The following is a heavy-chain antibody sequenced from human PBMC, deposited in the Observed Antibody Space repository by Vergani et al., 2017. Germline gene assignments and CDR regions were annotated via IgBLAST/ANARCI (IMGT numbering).Heavy chain of an antibody. CDR2: INIGGRT. CDR1: GFTFNSYA. J-gene: IGHJ3*02. V-gene: IGHV3-23*05. D-gene: IGHD4-17*01. Sequence: EVQLLESGGGLVQPGGSLRLSCAASGFTFNSYAMNWVRQAPGKGLEWVSTINIGGRTSYADSVKGRLTLTRDDSKNTLHLQMNSLRPEDTAVYYCARGMTTEATDLDGFHIWGQGTMVSVSS. CDR3: ARGMTTEATDLDGFHI.